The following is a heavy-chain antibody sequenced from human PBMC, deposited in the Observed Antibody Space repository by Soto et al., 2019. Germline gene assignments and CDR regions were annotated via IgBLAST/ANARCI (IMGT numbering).Heavy chain of an antibody. V-gene: IGHV3-30*18. D-gene: IGHD1-26*01. CDR3: AKGWSGSRAHYSYGMDV. J-gene: IGHJ6*02. Sequence: GGSLRLSCAASGFTFSSYGMHWVRQAPGKGLEWVAVISYDGSNKYYADSGKGRFTISRDNSKNTLYLQMNSLRAEDTAVYYCAKGWSGSRAHYSYGMDVWGQGTTVTVSS. CDR1: GFTFSSYG. CDR2: ISYDGSNK.